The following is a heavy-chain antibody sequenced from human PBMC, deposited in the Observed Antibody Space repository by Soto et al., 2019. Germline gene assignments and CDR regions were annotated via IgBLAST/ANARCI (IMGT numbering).Heavy chain of an antibody. CDR3: ARWNIAAAYDY. V-gene: IGHV3-13*01. CDR1: GFTFSSYD. D-gene: IGHD6-13*01. Sequence: GVSLRVSCAASGFTFSSYDMHWVRQATGKGLEWVSAIGTAGDTYYPGSVKGRFTISRENAKNSLYLQMNSLRAEDTAVYYCARWNIAAAYDYWGQRTLVTVSS. J-gene: IGHJ4*02. CDR2: IGTAGDT.